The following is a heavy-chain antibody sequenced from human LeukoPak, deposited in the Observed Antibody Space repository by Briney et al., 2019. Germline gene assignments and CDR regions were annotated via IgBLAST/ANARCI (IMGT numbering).Heavy chain of an antibody. Sequence: SETLSLTCAVSGGSFSGYYWSWIRQPPGKGLEWIGEINHSGSTNYNPSLKSRVTISVDTSKNQFSLKLSPVSTADTAVYYCARKEFGVVIPGYYYYYYMDVWGKGTTVTVSS. V-gene: IGHV4-34*01. D-gene: IGHD3-3*01. CDR2: INHSGST. J-gene: IGHJ6*03. CDR3: ARKEFGVVIPGYYYYYYMDV. CDR1: GGSFSGYY.